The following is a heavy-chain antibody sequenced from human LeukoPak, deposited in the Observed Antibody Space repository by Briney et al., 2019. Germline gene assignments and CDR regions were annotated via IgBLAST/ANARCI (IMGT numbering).Heavy chain of an antibody. V-gene: IGHV1-2*02. Sequence: GASVKVSCKASGYIFTDYYMYWVRQAPGQGLEWMGWINPSSGGTNYAQKFQGRVTMTRDTSISTAYMELSRLRSDDTAVYYCARGWRDGYNFHVWLYFDYWGQGTLVTVSS. CDR3: ARGWRDGYNFHVWLYFDY. J-gene: IGHJ4*02. CDR1: GYIFTDYY. D-gene: IGHD5-24*01. CDR2: INPSSGGT.